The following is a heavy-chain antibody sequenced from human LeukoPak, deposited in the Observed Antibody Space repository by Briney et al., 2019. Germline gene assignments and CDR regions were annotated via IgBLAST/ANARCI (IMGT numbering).Heavy chain of an antibody. CDR3: ASHSVGVLPIATFDY. J-gene: IGHJ4*02. CDR2: IKQDGSEI. CDR1: GFTFSNYW. D-gene: IGHD2-2*01. Sequence: GGSLRLSCAASGFTFSNYWMAWVRQAPGKGLEWVANIKQDGSEIYYVDSVKGRFTISRDNPKKSLFLQMNSLRAEDTAMYFCASHSVGVLPIATFDYWGQGTLVTVSS. V-gene: IGHV3-7*01.